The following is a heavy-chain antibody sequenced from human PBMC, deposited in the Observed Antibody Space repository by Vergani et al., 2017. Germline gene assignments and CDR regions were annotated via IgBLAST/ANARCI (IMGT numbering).Heavy chain of an antibody. D-gene: IGHD3-22*01. CDR2: IIHIFGTA. J-gene: IGHJ6*02. CDR1: GGTFSSYA. CDR3: ARDDYYDSNHGMDV. V-gene: IGHV1-69*12. Sequence: QVQLVQSGAEVKKPGSSVKVSCMASGGTFSSYAISWVRQAPGQGLEWMGGIIHIFGTANYAQKFQGRVTITADESTSTAYMELSSLRSEDTAVYYCARDDYYDSNHGMDVWGQGTTVTVSS.